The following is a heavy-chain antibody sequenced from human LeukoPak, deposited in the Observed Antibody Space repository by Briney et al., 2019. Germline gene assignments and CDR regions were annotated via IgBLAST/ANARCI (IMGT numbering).Heavy chain of an antibody. J-gene: IGHJ4*02. CDR2: INHSGST. V-gene: IGHV4-34*01. Sequence: SETLSLTCAVYGGSFSGYYWSWIRQPPGKGLEWIGEINHSGSTNYNPSLKSRVTISVDRSKNQFSLKLSSVTAADTAVYYCARLVGATRVFDYWGQGTLVTVSS. CDR3: ARLVGATRVFDY. D-gene: IGHD1-26*01. CDR1: GGSFSGYY.